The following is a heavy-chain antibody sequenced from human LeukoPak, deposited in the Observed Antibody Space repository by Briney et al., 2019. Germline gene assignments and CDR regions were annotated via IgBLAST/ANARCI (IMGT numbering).Heavy chain of an antibody. CDR1: GFTFSSYG. D-gene: IGHD3-3*01. J-gene: IGHJ4*02. Sequence: SGGSLRLSCAASGFTFSSYGIHWVRQAPGKGLEWVAFIRYDGSNKYHADSVKGRFIISRDNSKNTVDLQMNSLRPEDTAVYFCAKVGGVVIPGSYWGEGTLVTISS. V-gene: IGHV3-30*02. CDR3: AKVGGVVIPGSY. CDR2: IRYDGSNK.